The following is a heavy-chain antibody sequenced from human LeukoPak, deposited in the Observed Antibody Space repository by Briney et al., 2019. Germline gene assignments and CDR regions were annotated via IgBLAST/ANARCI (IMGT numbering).Heavy chain of an antibody. V-gene: IGHV3-23*01. CDR3: AKFGFWVRGDYDFNY. J-gene: IGHJ4*02. CDR1: GFTFNNYA. D-gene: IGHD4-17*01. CDR2: VVSSGDTT. Sequence: PGRSVRLSCAASGFTFNNYAMSWVRQVPGEGLEWVSSVVSSGDTTLYADSVKGRFTISRDNSKNTLYLQMNSLRAEDTAIYYCAKFGFWVRGDYDFNYWGQGTLVTVSS.